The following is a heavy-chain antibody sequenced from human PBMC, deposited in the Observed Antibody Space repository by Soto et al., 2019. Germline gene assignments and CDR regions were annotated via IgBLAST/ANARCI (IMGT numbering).Heavy chain of an antibody. V-gene: IGHV4-59*12. CDR3: AREVAAAGTSEPDSYYYGMDV. Sequence: PSETLSLTCTVSGGSISSYYWSWIRQPPGKGLEWIGYIYYSGSTNYNPSLKSRVTISVDTSKNQFSLKLSSVTAADTAVYYCAREVAAAGTSEPDSYYYGMDVWGQGTTVTVSS. CDR1: GGSISSYY. J-gene: IGHJ6*02. D-gene: IGHD6-13*01. CDR2: IYYSGST.